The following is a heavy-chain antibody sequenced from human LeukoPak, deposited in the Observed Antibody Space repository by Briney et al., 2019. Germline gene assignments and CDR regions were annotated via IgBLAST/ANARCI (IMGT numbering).Heavy chain of an antibody. V-gene: IGHV3-74*01. J-gene: IGHJ4*02. CDR2: IGSDGSSA. CDR1: GVTFSTYF. Sequence: PGGSLRLSCAASGVTFSTYFMHWVRHGPGKGLVWVSRIGSDGSSASSADSVKGRFTISRDKAKNTVLLQMYSLRAEDTAIYYCAGLMIRGPIRWFDYWGQGTLVTVSS. CDR3: AGLMIRGPIRWFDY. D-gene: IGHD3-10*01.